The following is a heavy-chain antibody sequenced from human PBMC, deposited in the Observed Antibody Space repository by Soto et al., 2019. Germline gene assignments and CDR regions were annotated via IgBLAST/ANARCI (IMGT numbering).Heavy chain of an antibody. D-gene: IGHD2-2*01. Sequence: PSETLSLTSAVSGGSISSGGYSWSWIRQPPGKGLEGLGYIYHSGSTYYNPSLKSRVTISVDRSKNQFSLKLSSVTAGDTAVYYSARVPDPWGQEPLVTVS. CDR2: IYHSGST. CDR3: ARVPDP. J-gene: IGHJ5*02. V-gene: IGHV4-30-2*01. CDR1: GGSISSGGYS.